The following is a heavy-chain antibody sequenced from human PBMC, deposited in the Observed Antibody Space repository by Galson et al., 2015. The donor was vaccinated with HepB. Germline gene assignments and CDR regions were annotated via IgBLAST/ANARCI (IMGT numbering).Heavy chain of an antibody. Sequence: SVKVSCKASGYTFTSYGISWVQQAPGQGLEWMGMISAYNGNTNYAQKLQGRVTMTTDTSTSTAYMELRSLRSDDTAVYYCAREGDFWSGYPPHNRFDPWGQGTLVTVSS. CDR1: GYTFTSYG. J-gene: IGHJ5*02. CDR3: AREGDFWSGYPPHNRFDP. V-gene: IGHV1-18*04. CDR2: ISAYNGNT. D-gene: IGHD3-3*01.